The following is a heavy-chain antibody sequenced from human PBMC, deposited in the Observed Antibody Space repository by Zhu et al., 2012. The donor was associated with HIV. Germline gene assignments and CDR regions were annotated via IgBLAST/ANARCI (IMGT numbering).Heavy chain of an antibody. V-gene: IGHV3-43*01. Sequence: EVQLVESGGNVIQPGGSLRLSCAASGFRFGSYAMRWVRQAPGKGLEWISLISWSGEATYYTGSVEGRFTISRDNSKNSPYLQMNSLRPEDTALYYCAKGAAANYHYYYYMDVWGKGTTVSVSS. D-gene: IGHD3-10*01. CDR2: ISWSGEAT. J-gene: IGHJ6*03. CDR3: AKGAAANYHYYYYMDV. CDR1: GFRFGSYA.